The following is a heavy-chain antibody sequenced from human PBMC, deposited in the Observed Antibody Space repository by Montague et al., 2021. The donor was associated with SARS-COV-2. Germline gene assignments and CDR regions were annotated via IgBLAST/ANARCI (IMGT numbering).Heavy chain of an antibody. V-gene: IGHV6-1*01. J-gene: IGHJ4*02. CDR3: VRDLDQVFDY. CDR2: TYYRSNWSH. Sequence: CAISGDSVSTKLSAWNWIRQSPSRGLEWLGRTYYRSNWSHDYAPSVKSRIIVNPDTSKNQFSLQLNSVTPEDTAVYYCVRDLDQVFDYWGEGTLVTVSS. CDR1: GDSVSTKLSA. D-gene: IGHD2-2*01.